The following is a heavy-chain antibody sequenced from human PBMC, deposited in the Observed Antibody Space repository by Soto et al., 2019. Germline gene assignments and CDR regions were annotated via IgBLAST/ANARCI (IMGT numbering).Heavy chain of an antibody. D-gene: IGHD3-22*01. Sequence: ASVKVSCKASGGTFSSLDINWVRQAPGQGLEWMGGIIPISETTNYAQIFQGRVSIVADKSTSTAYMELSRLRSEDTAVYYCARALLSHSSDSGGYDSYFHAMDVWGQGTPVTVSS. CDR1: GGTFSSLD. CDR2: IIPISETT. V-gene: IGHV1-69*06. J-gene: IGHJ6*02. CDR3: ARALLSHSSDSGGYDSYFHAMDV.